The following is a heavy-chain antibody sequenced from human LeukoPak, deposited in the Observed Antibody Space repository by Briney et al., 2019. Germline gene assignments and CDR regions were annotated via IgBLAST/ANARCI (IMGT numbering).Heavy chain of an antibody. D-gene: IGHD4-17*01. CDR3: ARRGESASYGDYRFDY. CDR1: GFTFSSYG. J-gene: IGHJ4*02. V-gene: IGHV3-30*03. CDR2: ISYDGGNK. Sequence: GGSLRLSCAASGFTFSSYGMHWVRQAPGKGLEWVAVISYDGGNKYYADSVKGRFTISRDNSKNTLFLQMNSLRAEDTAVYYCARRGESASYGDYRFDYWGQGTLVTVSS.